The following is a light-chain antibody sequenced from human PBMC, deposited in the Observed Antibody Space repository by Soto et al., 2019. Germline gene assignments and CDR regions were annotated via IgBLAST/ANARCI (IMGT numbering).Light chain of an antibody. CDR1: SRDVGGYNY. CDR3: SSYSGTNYQYV. V-gene: IGLV2-8*01. CDR2: EVS. J-gene: IGLJ1*01. Sequence: QSVLTQPPSASGSFGQSVTNSCTGTSRDVGGYNYVSWYQQHPGKAPKLMIYEVSERPSGVPDRFSGSKSGNTASLTVSGFQADDEADYYCSSYSGTNYQYVFGTGTKVTVL.